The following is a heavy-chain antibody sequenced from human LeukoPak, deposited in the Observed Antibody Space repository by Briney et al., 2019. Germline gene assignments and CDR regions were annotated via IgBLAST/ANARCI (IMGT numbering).Heavy chain of an antibody. J-gene: IGHJ4*02. Sequence: PSETLSLTCTVSGGSISSYYWSWIRQPPGKGLEWIGYIYYSGSTNYNPSLKSRVTISVDTSKNQFSLKLSSVTAAGTAVYYCARAPGGYDILTGYQSLYLFDYWGQGTLVTVSS. CDR3: ARAPGGYDILTGYQSLYLFDY. V-gene: IGHV4-59*01. D-gene: IGHD3-9*01. CDR2: IYYSGST. CDR1: GGSISSYY.